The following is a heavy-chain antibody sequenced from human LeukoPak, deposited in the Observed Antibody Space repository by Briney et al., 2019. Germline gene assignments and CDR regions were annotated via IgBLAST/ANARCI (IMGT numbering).Heavy chain of an antibody. J-gene: IGHJ4*02. Sequence: PGGSLRLSCTTSGFTCSAYDMVWIRQAPGRGLEWVSSVSSGNTYVYYADSVTGRFTISRDNANNSLSLQMNSLRAEDTAVYYCASRPRPYYYDSNGYFPLNFWGQGTLVAVSS. CDR3: ASRPRPYYYDSNGYFPLNF. D-gene: IGHD3-22*01. CDR2: VSSGNTYV. V-gene: IGHV3-21*06. CDR1: GFTCSAYD.